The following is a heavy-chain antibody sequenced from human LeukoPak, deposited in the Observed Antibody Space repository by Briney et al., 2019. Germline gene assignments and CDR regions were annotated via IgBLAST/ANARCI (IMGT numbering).Heavy chain of an antibody. Sequence: PGGSLRLSCAASGFTFSDYYMGWIRQAPGKGLEWVSYISSSSSYTNYADSVKGRFTISRDNAKNSLYLQMNSLRAEDTAVYYCARSLKRGDAFDIWGQGTVVTVSS. CDR3: ARSLKRGDAFDI. J-gene: IGHJ3*02. CDR2: ISSSSSYT. CDR1: GFTFSDYY. D-gene: IGHD5-24*01. V-gene: IGHV3-11*06.